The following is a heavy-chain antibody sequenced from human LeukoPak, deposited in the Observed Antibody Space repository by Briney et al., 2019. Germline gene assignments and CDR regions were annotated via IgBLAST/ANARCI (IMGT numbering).Heavy chain of an antibody. CDR2: INPNSGGT. J-gene: IGHJ4*02. CDR3: AREGPYYYDGLDY. V-gene: IGHV1-2*02. CDR1: GYTFTGYY. Sequence: ASVKVSCKASGYTFTGYYMHWVRQAPGQGLEWMGWINPNSGGTNYAQKFQGRVTMTRDTSLSTAYMELSRLRSDDTAVYYCAREGPYYYDGLDYWGQGTLVTVSS. D-gene: IGHD3-22*01.